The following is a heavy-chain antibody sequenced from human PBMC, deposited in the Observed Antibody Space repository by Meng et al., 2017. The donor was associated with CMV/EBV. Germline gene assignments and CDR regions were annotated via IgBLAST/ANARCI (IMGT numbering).Heavy chain of an antibody. CDR3: ARGGCSSTSCSFSLFGYYYYYGMDV. Sequence: SETLSLTCAVYGGSFSGYYWSWIRQPPGKGLEWIGEINHSGSTNYNPSLKSRVTISVDTSKNQFSLKLSSVTAADTAVYYCARGGCSSTSCSFSLFGYYYYYGMDVWGQGTTVTVSS. V-gene: IGHV4-34*01. CDR1: GGSFSGYY. CDR2: INHSGST. D-gene: IGHD2-2*01. J-gene: IGHJ6*02.